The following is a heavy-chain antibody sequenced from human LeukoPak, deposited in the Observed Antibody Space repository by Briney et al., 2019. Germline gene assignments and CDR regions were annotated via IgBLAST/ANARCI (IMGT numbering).Heavy chain of an antibody. CDR3: ATAAPHYYGSGSYFS. V-gene: IGHV4-59*01. D-gene: IGHD3-10*01. CDR2: IYYSGST. Sequence: SETLSLTXTVSGGSISSYYWSWIWQPPGKGLEWIGYIYYSGSTNYNPSLKSRVTISVDTSKNQFSLKVSSVTAADTAVYYCATAAPHYYGSGSYFSWGQGTLGTVSS. J-gene: IGHJ5*02. CDR1: GGSISSYY.